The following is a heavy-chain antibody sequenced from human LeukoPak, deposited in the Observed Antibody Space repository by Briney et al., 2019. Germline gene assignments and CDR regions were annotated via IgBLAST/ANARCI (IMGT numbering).Heavy chain of an antibody. Sequence: GGSLRLSCAASGFTLSDYPMHWVRQAPGKGLEWVSYISSSSNTIYYADSVKGRFTISRDNAKNSLYLQMNSLRDEDTALYYCVTDTSMGGLFDYWGQGTLVTVSS. D-gene: IGHD5-18*01. V-gene: IGHV3-48*02. CDR2: ISSSSNTI. CDR3: VTDTSMGGLFDY. J-gene: IGHJ4*02. CDR1: GFTLSDYP.